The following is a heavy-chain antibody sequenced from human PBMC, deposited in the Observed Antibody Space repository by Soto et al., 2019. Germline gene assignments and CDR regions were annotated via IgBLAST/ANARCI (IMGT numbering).Heavy chain of an antibody. D-gene: IGHD7-27*01. CDR3: ARRLAPTISALGY. CDR1: RLTFTAST. V-gene: IGHV3-30*09. J-gene: IGHJ4*02. CDR2: ISENGDRQ. Sequence: GGSLRLSCTASRLTFTASTFHWVRQAPGKGLQWVAVISENGDRQYSTESVRGRFVISRDSSKNTLYLQMNSLRPEDTGVYFCARRLAPTISALGYWGQGALVTVSS.